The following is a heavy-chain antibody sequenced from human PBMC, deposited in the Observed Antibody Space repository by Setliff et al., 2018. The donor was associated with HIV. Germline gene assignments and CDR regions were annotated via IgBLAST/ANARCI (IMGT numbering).Heavy chain of an antibody. CDR3: AIAPSRIMSAHYRTLDQ. V-gene: IGHV1-69*10. D-gene: IGHD3-9*01. Sequence: SVKVSCKASGGTFTNYIFSWVRQAPGQGLEWMGGIIPISDIRHYAQQFRGRLTVTADISTTTAYMEVSSLGSDDTAIYYCAIAPSRIMSAHYRTLDQWGQGTPVTVSS. CDR2: IIPISDIR. J-gene: IGHJ4*02. CDR1: GGTFTNYI.